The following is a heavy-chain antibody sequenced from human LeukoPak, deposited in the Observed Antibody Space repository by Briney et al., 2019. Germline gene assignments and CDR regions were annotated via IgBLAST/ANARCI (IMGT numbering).Heavy chain of an antibody. D-gene: IGHD6-19*01. CDR3: ARDTVAGVD. CDR2: IYYSGTT. J-gene: IGHJ4*02. V-gene: IGHV4-61*01. Sequence: SETLSLTCSVSGGSVSSGSYYWSWIRQPPGKGLEWIGNIYYSGTTKYKPSLKSRVTMSVDTSKNQCSLKLSSVTAADTAVYYCARDTVAGVDWGQGTLVTVSS. CDR1: GGSVSSGSYY.